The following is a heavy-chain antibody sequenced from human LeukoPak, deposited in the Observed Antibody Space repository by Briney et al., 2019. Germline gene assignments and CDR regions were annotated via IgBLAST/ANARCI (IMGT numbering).Heavy chain of an antibody. Sequence: SETLSLTCTVSGGSISSSSYYWGWIRQPPGKGLEWIGSIYYSGSTYYNPSLKSRVTISVDTSKNQFSLKLSSVTAADTAVYYCASHVAARGFYFDYWGQGTLVTVSS. CDR1: GGSISSSSYY. CDR3: ASHVAARGFYFDY. CDR2: IYYSGST. V-gene: IGHV4-39*01. J-gene: IGHJ4*02. D-gene: IGHD2-15*01.